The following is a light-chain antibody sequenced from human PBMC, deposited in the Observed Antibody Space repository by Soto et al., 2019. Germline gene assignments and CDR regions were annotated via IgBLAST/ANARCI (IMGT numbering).Light chain of an antibody. CDR3: KQSYSTPPT. Sequence: DIQMTQSPSSLSASVGDRVTITCRASQSISSYLNWYQQKPGKAPKLLIYAASRLQSGVQSRFSGSGSGTDFTLTIRSLQPEDFATYYCKQSYSTPPTVGQGTKVDI. J-gene: IGKJ1*01. V-gene: IGKV1-39*01. CDR2: AAS. CDR1: QSISSY.